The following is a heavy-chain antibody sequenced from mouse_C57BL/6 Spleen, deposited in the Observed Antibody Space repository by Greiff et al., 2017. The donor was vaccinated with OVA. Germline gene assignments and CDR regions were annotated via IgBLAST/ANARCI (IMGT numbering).Heavy chain of an antibody. CDR3: ARYYGSRGAWFAY. J-gene: IGHJ3*01. Sequence: VQLQQPGAELVKPGASVKMSCKASGYTFTSYWITWVKQRPGQGLEWIGDIYPGSGSTNYNEKFKSKATLTVDTSSSTAYMQLSSLTSEDSAVYYCARYYGSRGAWFAYWGQGTLVTVSA. D-gene: IGHD1-1*01. V-gene: IGHV1-55*01. CDR1: GYTFTSYW. CDR2: IYPGSGST.